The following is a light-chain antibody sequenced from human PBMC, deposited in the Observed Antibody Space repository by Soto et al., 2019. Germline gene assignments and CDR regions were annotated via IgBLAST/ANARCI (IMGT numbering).Light chain of an antibody. CDR1: QTFSNSF. CDR2: GAS. J-gene: IGKJ5*01. Sequence: ENVLTQSPGTLSLSPEERATLSCRASQTFSNSFLSWFQQIPGQAPRLLIYGASMRATGIPDRFSGSGSGTDFTLTISRLEPEDFAVYYCQQCGSSSTYGHGTRLEIK. CDR3: QQCGSSST. V-gene: IGKV3-20*01.